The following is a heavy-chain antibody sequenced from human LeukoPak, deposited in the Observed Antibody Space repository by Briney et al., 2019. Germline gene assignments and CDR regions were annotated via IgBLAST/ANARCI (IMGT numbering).Heavy chain of an antibody. CDR3: ARLWQIDD. Sequence: GGSLRLSCAASGFTFSSNWMTWDRQAPGKGLEWVANIKQDGSEKYYVDSVKGRFTISRDNAKNSVYLQMNSLRVEDTAVYYCARLWQIDDWGQGTLVTVSS. D-gene: IGHD2-21*01. V-gene: IGHV3-7*01. CDR2: IKQDGSEK. J-gene: IGHJ4*02. CDR1: GFTFSSNW.